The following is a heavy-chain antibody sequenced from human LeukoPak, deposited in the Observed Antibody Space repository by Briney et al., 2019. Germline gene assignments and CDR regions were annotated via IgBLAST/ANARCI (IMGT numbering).Heavy chain of an antibody. J-gene: IGHJ6*03. CDR2: IYYSGST. D-gene: IGHD3-9*01. Sequence: SETLSLTCTVSGGSIGSYYWSWIRQTPGKGLEWIGYIYYSGSTNYNPSLKSRVTISVDTSRNQFSLKMSSVTAADTAVYYCARDSPPVDYYYYYYMDVWGKGTTVTVSS. CDR1: GGSIGSYY. V-gene: IGHV4-59*01. CDR3: ARDSPPVDYYYYYYMDV.